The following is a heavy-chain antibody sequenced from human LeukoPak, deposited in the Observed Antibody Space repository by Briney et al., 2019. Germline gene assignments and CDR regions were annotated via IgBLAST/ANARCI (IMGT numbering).Heavy chain of an antibody. Sequence: GSSVKVSCKASGGTFSSYAISWVRQAPGQGLEWMGGIIPIFGTANYAQKFQGRVTITADESTSTAYMELSSLRSEDTAVYYCARDAVDIVATPKADYYYYYMDVWGKGTTVTISS. V-gene: IGHV1-69*01. CDR1: GGTFSSYA. CDR2: IIPIFGTA. D-gene: IGHD5-12*01. CDR3: ARDAVDIVATPKADYYYYYMDV. J-gene: IGHJ6*03.